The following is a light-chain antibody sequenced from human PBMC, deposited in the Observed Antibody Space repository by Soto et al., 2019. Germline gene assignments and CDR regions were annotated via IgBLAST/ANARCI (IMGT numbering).Light chain of an antibody. CDR2: ATS. CDR1: QSLGNW. Sequence: DVQMTQSPSTLSASVRDRVTITCRASQSLGNWLAWYQHKPGKAPKLLIYATSTLQSGVPSRFSGSGSGTEFTLTISSLQPEDFATYYCQQLTSYPITFGQGTRLEIK. V-gene: IGKV1-9*01. CDR3: QQLTSYPIT. J-gene: IGKJ5*01.